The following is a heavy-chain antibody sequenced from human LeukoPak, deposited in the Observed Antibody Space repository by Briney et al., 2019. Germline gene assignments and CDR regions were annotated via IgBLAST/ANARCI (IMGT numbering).Heavy chain of an antibody. V-gene: IGHV3-74*01. CDR1: GFTFNYYW. CDR3: AREPSGGWTLNAFDL. J-gene: IGHJ3*01. D-gene: IGHD6-19*01. CDR2: TNSTGTGT. Sequence: GGSLRLSCEVSGFTFNYYWMHWIRQAPGKGLEWVSRTNSTGTGTSYADSVKGRFTISRDNAKNTLSLQMNSLRDDDTALYYCAREPSGGWTLNAFDLWGQGTMVSVSS.